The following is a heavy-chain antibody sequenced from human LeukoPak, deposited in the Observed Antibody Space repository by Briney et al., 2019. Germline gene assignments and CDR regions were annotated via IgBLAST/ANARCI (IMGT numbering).Heavy chain of an antibody. CDR3: ASNWDNSSSWFYVDY. J-gene: IGHJ4*02. D-gene: IGHD6-13*01. CDR1: GFTFSSYG. V-gene: IGHV3-33*01. CDR2: IWYDGSNK. Sequence: PGRSLRLSCAASGFTFSSYGMHWVRQAPGKGLEWVAIIWYDGSNKYYADSVRGRFTISRDNSKNTLYLQMNSLRAEDTAVYYCASNWDNSSSWFYVDYWGQGTLVTVSS.